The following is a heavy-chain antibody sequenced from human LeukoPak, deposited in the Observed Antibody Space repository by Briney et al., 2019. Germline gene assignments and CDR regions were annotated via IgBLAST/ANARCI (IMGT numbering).Heavy chain of an antibody. Sequence: GGSLRLSCAASGFTFSSYAMSWVRQAPGKGLEWVSAISGSGGSTYYADYVKGRFTISRDNSKNTLYLQMNSLRAEDTAVYYCAKGGSGRLSYFDYWGQGTLVTVSS. CDR1: GFTFSSYA. D-gene: IGHD3-10*01. V-gene: IGHV3-23*01. CDR3: AKGGSGRLSYFDY. CDR2: ISGSGGST. J-gene: IGHJ4*02.